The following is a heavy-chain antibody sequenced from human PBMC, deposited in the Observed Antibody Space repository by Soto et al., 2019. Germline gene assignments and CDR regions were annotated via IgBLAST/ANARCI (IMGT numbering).Heavy chain of an antibody. CDR2: TSYDGSDK. CDR1: GFTFRSYV. CDR3: ARWGTTGGLDV. J-gene: IGHJ1*01. D-gene: IGHD3-16*01. V-gene: IGHV3-30*19. Sequence: QVQLVESGGGVVQPGTSLRVSCVGSGFTFRSYVIHWVLQAPGKGLEWVALTSYDGSDKYYGDSVRGRFTISRDNSRNTVDLQMDSLRLEDTALYYGARWGTTGGLDVWGQGTLVSVSS.